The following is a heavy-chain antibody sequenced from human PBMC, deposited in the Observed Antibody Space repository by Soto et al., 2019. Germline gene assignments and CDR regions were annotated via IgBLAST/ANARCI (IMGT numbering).Heavy chain of an antibody. D-gene: IGHD5-18*01. J-gene: IGHJ5*02. V-gene: IGHV4-59*01. Sequence: SETLSLTCTVSGGSISSYYWSWIRQPPGKGLEWIGYIYYSGSTNYNPSLKSRVTISVDTSKNQFSLKLSSVTAADTAVYYCARALYSYGPRFDPWGQGTLVPVSS. CDR3: ARALYSYGPRFDP. CDR2: IYYSGST. CDR1: GGSISSYY.